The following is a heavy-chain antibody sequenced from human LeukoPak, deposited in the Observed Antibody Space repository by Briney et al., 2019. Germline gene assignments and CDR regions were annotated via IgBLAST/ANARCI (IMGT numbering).Heavy chain of an antibody. Sequence: GGSLRLSCSASGFIFSTYTMYWVRQAPGKGLEYVSVINGDGRTTYYIDSVKGRLTISRDNSKNTLYLQMSSLRADDTAVYYCVGDQGDDTGYLRWGQGTRVTVSA. D-gene: IGHD5-12*01. CDR1: GFIFSTYT. CDR2: INGDGRTT. J-gene: IGHJ4*02. V-gene: IGHV3-64D*06. CDR3: VGDQGDDTGYLR.